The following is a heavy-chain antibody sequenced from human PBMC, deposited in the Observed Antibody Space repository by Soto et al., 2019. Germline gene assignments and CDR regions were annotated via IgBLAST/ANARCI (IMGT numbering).Heavy chain of an antibody. V-gene: IGHV4-59*01. CDR1: GGSISSYY. Sequence: ETLSLTCTVSGGSISSYYWSWIRQPPGKGLEWIGYIYYSGSTNYNPSLKSRVTISVDTSKNQFSLKLSSVTAADTAVYYCARWSSSWFNWFDPWGQGTLVTVSS. CDR3: ARWSSSWFNWFDP. J-gene: IGHJ5*02. CDR2: IYYSGST. D-gene: IGHD6-13*01.